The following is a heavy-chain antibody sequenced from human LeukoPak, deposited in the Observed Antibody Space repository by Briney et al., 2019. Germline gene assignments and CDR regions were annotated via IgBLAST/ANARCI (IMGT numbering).Heavy chain of an antibody. CDR1: GIIVRNNY. D-gene: IGHD4-23*01. CDR2: IYNGGSI. Sequence: GGSLRLSCVASGIIVRNNYMTWVRQAPGKGLEWVSVIYNGGSIYYGDSVKGRFTISADNSRNMVYLQMNGLRAEDTAVYYCARTGGGNSGPFDYWGQGTLVTVS. J-gene: IGHJ4*02. V-gene: IGHV3-53*01. CDR3: ARTGGGNSGPFDY.